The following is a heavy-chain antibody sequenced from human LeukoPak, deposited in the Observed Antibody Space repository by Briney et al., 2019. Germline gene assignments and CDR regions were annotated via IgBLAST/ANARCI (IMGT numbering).Heavy chain of an antibody. CDR2: INHSGST. J-gene: IGHJ4*02. V-gene: IGHV4-34*01. CDR1: GGSFSGYY. Sequence: SETLSLTCAVYGGSFSGYYWSWIRQPPGKGLEWIGEINHSGSTNYNPSLKSRVTISVDTSKNQFSLKLSSVTAADTAVYYCARRGKGFDYWDQGTLVTVSS. CDR3: ARRGKGFDY. D-gene: IGHD1-26*01.